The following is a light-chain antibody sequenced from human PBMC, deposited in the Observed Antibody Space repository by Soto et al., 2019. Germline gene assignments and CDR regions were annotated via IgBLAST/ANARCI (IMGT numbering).Light chain of an antibody. J-gene: IGKJ2*01. V-gene: IGKV1-5*03. CDR1: QSISSW. CDR3: QQYNSYPGT. CDR2: KAS. Sequence: DIQMTQSPSTLSASVGDRFTITCRASQSISSWLAWYQQKPGKAPKLLIYKASSLESGVPSRFSGSGSGTEFTLTISSLQPDDCATYYCQQYNSYPGTFGQGTKLEIK.